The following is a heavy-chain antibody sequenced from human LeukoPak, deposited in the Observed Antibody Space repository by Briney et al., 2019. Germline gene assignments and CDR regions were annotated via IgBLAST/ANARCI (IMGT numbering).Heavy chain of an antibody. CDR2: IYYSGST. Sequence: SETLSLTCTVSGGSISSYYWSWIRQPPGKGLEWIGYIYYSGSTNYNPSLKSRVTISVDTSKNQFSLKLSSVTAADTAVYYCARAGQKVGATTFDPWGQGTLVTVSS. CDR1: GGSISSYY. CDR3: ARAGQKVGATTFDP. D-gene: IGHD1-26*01. V-gene: IGHV4-59*01. J-gene: IGHJ5*02.